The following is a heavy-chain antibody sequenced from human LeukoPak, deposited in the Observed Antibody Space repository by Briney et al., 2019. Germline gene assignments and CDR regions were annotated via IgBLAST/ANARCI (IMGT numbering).Heavy chain of an antibody. J-gene: IGHJ4*02. CDR3: ARRSDSGSDDGEDYFDY. CDR1: GGSINSGTFY. CDR2: MYYDGSS. D-gene: IGHD1-26*01. V-gene: IGHV4-39*01. Sequence: PSETLSLTCTVSGGSINSGTFYWGWIRQPPGKGLEWIGSMYYDGSSYYNPYLKSRVTTSVDTSKNQFSLKLTSVTAADTAVYFCARRSDSGSDDGEDYFDYWGQGTLVTISS.